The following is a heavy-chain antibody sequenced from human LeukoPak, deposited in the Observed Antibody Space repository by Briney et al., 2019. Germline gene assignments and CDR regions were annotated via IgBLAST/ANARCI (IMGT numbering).Heavy chain of an antibody. D-gene: IGHD7-27*01. J-gene: IGHJ4*02. CDR2: ISGSGGST. CDR3: AKLTGDQGY. CDR1: GLTFSSYS. V-gene: IGHV3-23*01. Sequence: GGSLRLSCAASGLTFSSYSMNWVRQAPGKGLEWVSAISGSGGSTYYADSVKGRFTISRDNSKNTLYLQMNSLRAEDTAVYYCAKLTGDQGYWGQGTLVTVSS.